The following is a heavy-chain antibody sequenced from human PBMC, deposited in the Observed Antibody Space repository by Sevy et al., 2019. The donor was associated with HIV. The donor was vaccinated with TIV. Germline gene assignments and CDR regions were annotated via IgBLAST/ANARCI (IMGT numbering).Heavy chain of an antibody. J-gene: IGHJ6*03. V-gene: IGHV3-23*01. CDR2: ISGSGGST. Sequence: GGSLRLSCAASGFTFSSYAMSWVRQAPGKGLEWVSAISGSGGSTYYADSVKGRFTISRDNSKNTLYLQMNSLRAEDKAVYYCAKEGGGDCSSTCCYIRCPHYYYYYMDVWGKGTTVTVSS. CDR1: GFTFSSYA. CDR3: AKEGGGDCSSTCCYIRCPHYYYYYMDV. D-gene: IGHD2-2*02.